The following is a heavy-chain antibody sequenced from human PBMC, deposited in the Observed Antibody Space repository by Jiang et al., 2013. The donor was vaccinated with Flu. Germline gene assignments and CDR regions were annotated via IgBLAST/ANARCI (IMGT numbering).Heavy chain of an antibody. CDR2: IWFDEGDK. Sequence: VQLLESGGGVVQPGRSLRLSCTASGFSFSSYGMHWVRQAPGKGLEWVANIWFDEGDKNYADSVKGRFTISRDNSKNTLYLQMSSLRAEDTAVYYCARASTVTTPGVWGQGTLITVSS. J-gene: IGHJ4*02. D-gene: IGHD4-17*01. CDR1: GFSFSSYG. CDR3: ARASTVTTPGV. V-gene: IGHV3-33*01.